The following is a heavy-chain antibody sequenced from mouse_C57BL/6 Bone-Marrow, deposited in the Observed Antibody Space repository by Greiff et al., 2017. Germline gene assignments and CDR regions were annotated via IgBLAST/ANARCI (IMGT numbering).Heavy chain of an antibody. Sequence: QVQLQQSGAELVKPGASVKISCKASGYAFSSYWMNWVKQRPGKGLEWIGQIYPGDGDTNYNGKFKGQATLTADKSSSTASMQLSRLPSEDSAVYVWARCPSTVVATEAMDYWGQGTAVTVAS. CDR2: IYPGDGDT. J-gene: IGHJ4*01. CDR3: ARCPSTVVATEAMDY. CDR1: GYAFSSYW. V-gene: IGHV1-80*01. D-gene: IGHD1-1*01.